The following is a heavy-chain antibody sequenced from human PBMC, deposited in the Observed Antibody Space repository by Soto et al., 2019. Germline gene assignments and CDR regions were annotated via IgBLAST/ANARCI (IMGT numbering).Heavy chain of an antibody. V-gene: IGHV3-73*01. Sequence: EVQLVESGGGLVQPGGSLKLSCAASGFTFIGSAMHWVRQASGKGLEWVGRIRSKANNYAAAYAASVKGRFTISRDDSKNTAYLQMNSLKTEDTAVYYCVRENWNDSRGQGTLVTVS. CDR3: VRENWNDS. CDR1: GFTFIGSA. J-gene: IGHJ5*01. CDR2: IRSKANNYAA.